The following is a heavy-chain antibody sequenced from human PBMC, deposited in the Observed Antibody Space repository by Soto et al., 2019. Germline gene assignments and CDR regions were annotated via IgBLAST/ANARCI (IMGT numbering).Heavy chain of an antibody. Sequence: LTLTCAASGESVSNNTAACNWFKNSPSRGLEWLGRTYYRSKWYNDYAVSVKSRITINPDTSKNQFSLQLNSVTPEDTAVYYCATGSSYNWFGPWGQGTKVTVSS. V-gene: IGHV6-1*01. J-gene: IGHJ5*02. CDR1: GESVSNNTAA. CDR3: ATGSSYNWFGP. CDR2: TYYRSKWYN. D-gene: IGHD6-13*01.